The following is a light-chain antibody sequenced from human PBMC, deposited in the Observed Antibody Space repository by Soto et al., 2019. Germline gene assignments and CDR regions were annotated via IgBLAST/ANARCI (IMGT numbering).Light chain of an antibody. Sequence: EIVMTQSPVTLSVSPGERAALSCRASQNVGSNFAWYQQRPGQAPRVLIYGTSTRATGVPARFSGSGSGTDFTLTISSLQSEDFVVYYCQQYNNWPYTFGQGTRLEIK. V-gene: IGKV3-15*01. CDR1: QNVGSN. CDR3: QQYNNWPYT. CDR2: GTS. J-gene: IGKJ2*01.